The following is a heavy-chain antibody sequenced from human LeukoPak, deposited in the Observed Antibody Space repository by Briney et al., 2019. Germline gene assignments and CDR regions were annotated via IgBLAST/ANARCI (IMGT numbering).Heavy chain of an antibody. J-gene: IGHJ4*02. CDR3: ARDHIVVVPAATDYVAVDY. D-gene: IGHD2-2*01. V-gene: IGHV3-23*01. CDR1: GFTFSSYA. Sequence: GGSLRLSRAASGFTFSSYAMSWVRQAPGKGLEWVSAISGSGGSTYYADSVKGRFTISRDNSKNTLHLQMNSLRAEDTAVYYCARDHIVVVPAATDYVAVDYWGQGTLVTVSS. CDR2: ISGSGGST.